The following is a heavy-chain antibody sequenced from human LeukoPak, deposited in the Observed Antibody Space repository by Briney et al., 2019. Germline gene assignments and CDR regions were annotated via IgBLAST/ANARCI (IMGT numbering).Heavy chain of an antibody. CDR3: ARGDGYCSSASCSGN. J-gene: IGHJ4*02. V-gene: IGHV3-30*02. D-gene: IGHD2-2*03. Sequence: GGSLRLSCAASGFTLNTYGRHWVRQAPRKGLEWVAFIRFDGSNKHYADSVKGRFTISRDNSKNTLYLQMKSLRPEDTAVYYCARGDGYCSSASCSGNWGQGTLVTVSS. CDR2: IRFDGSNK. CDR1: GFTLNTYG.